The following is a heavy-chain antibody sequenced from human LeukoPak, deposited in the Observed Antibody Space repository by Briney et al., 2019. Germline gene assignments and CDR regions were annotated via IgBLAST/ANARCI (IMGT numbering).Heavy chain of an antibody. Sequence: ASETLSLTCTVSGGSISSSSYYWGWIRQPPGKGLEWIGSIYYSGSTYYNPSLKSRVTISVDTSKNQFSLKLSSVTAADTAVYYCVAGTAMVMDWFDPWGQGTLVTVSS. D-gene: IGHD5-18*01. CDR3: VAGTAMVMDWFDP. J-gene: IGHJ5*02. CDR2: IYYSGST. CDR1: GGSISSSSYY. V-gene: IGHV4-39*01.